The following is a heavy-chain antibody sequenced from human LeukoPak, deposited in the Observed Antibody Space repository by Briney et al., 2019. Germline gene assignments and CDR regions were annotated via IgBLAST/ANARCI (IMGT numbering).Heavy chain of an antibody. CDR1: GFIFSTYV. D-gene: IGHD2-15*01. CDR3: ARGAGYCSGGSCHDY. V-gene: IGHV3-23*01. Sequence: GSLRLSCAASGFIFSTYVMSWVRQAPGKGLEWVSVISGSGGSTNYADSVKGRFTISRDNSKNTLYLQMNSLRAEDTAIYYCARGAGYCSGGSCHDYWGQGTLVTVSS. CDR2: ISGSGGST. J-gene: IGHJ4*02.